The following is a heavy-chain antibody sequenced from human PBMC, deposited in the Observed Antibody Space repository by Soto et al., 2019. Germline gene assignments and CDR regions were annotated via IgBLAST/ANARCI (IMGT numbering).Heavy chain of an antibody. V-gene: IGHV1-18*01. CDR3: ARGVVVPAATGKTWFDP. CDR1: GYTFTSSG. J-gene: IGHJ5*02. CDR2: ISVYNGNT. D-gene: IGHD2-2*01. Sequence: GASVKVSCKASGYTFTSSGISWVRQAPGQGLEWMGWISVYNGNTNYAQNFQGRVSMTTDTSTSTVYMELRNLRSDDTAAYYCARGVVVPAATGKTWFDPWGQGTLVTVSS.